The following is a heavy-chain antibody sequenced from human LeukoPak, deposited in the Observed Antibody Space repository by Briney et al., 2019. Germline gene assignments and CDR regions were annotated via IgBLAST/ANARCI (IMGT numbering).Heavy chain of an antibody. Sequence: SQTLSLTCTVSGGSISSGSYYWSWIRQPAGKGLEWIGRIYTSGSTNYNPSLKSRVTISVDTSKNQFSLKLSSVTAADTAVYYCARGGYCSSTSCPLRGWFDPWGQGTLVTVSS. D-gene: IGHD2-2*01. CDR2: IYTSGST. J-gene: IGHJ5*02. CDR1: GGSISSGSYY. V-gene: IGHV4-61*02. CDR3: ARGGYCSSTSCPLRGWFDP.